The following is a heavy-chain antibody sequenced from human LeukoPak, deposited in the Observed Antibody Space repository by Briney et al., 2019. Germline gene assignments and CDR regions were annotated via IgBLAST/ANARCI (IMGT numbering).Heavy chain of an antibody. J-gene: IGHJ4*02. CDR3: AKAPIVSCSGAFCYPFAS. D-gene: IGHD2-15*01. Sequence: GSLRLSCAASGFYFANYAMSWVRQAPGEGLEWVSATVGGGSPNTYHADSVKGRFTISRDNSKNSLFLQMNSMRAEDTAIYYCAKAPIVSCSGAFCYPFASWGQGTLVTVSS. CDR2: TVGGGSPNT. CDR1: GFYFANYA. V-gene: IGHV3-23*01.